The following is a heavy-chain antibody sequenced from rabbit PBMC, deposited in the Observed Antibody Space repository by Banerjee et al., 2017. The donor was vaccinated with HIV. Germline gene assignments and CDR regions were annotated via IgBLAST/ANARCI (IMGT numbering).Heavy chain of an antibody. CDR1: GFDFSSTYY. J-gene: IGHJ4*01. CDR3: ARDLAGVIGWNFDL. V-gene: IGHV1S40*01. CDR2: IGAGSSGIT. Sequence: QSLEESGGDLVKPGASLTLTCTASGFDFSSTYYMCWVRQAPGKGLEWIGCIGAGSSGITYYANWAKGRFTISKTSSTTVTLQMTSLTAADTATYFCARDLAGVIGWNFDLWGQGTLVTVS. D-gene: IGHD4-1*01.